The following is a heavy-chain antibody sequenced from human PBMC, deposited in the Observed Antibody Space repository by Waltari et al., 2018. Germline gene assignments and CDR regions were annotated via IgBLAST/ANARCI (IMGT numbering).Heavy chain of an antibody. Sequence: QVQLVESGGGVVQPGRSLRLSCAASGFTFSSYGMHWVRQAPGKGLEWVAVISYDGSNKYYADSVKGRFTISRDNSKNTLYLQMNSLRAEDTAVYYCAKAHPQDYGDQWLSLQDYWGQGTLVTVSS. CDR1: GFTFSSYG. J-gene: IGHJ4*02. CDR3: AKAHPQDYGDQWLSLQDY. D-gene: IGHD4-17*01. V-gene: IGHV3-30*18. CDR2: ISYDGSNK.